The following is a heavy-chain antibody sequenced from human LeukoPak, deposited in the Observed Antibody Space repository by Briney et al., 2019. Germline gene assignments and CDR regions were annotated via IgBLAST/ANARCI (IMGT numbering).Heavy chain of an antibody. CDR3: AKPTCSSISCFRFDS. D-gene: IGHD2-2*01. CDR1: GFTFRTYA. Sequence: GGSLRLSCAASGFTFRTYAVNWVRQAPGKGLEWVSSISGSGDNTYYAYSVKGRFTISRDNSKNTLYLQMSSLRAEDTAIYYCAKPTCSSISCFRFDSWGQGTLVTVSS. J-gene: IGHJ5*01. V-gene: IGHV3-23*01. CDR2: ISGSGDNT.